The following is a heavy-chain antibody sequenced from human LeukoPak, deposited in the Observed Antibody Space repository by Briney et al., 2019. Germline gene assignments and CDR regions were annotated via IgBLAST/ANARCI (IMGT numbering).Heavy chain of an antibody. J-gene: IGHJ6*03. V-gene: IGHV4-4*07. D-gene: IGHD3-22*01. CDR3: ARDGHYYDSSGSYYYYYYMDV. CDR2: IYTSGST. Sequence: SETLSLTCTVSGGSISSYYWSWIRQPAGKGLEWIGRIYTSGSTNYNPSLKSRVTMSVDTSKNQLSLKLSSVTAADTAVYYCARDGHYYDSSGSYYYYYYMDVWGKGTTVTVSS. CDR1: GGSISSYY.